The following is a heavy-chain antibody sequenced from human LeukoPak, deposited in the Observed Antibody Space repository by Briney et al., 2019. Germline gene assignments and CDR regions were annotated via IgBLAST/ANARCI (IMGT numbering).Heavy chain of an antibody. CDR1: GGTFSSYA. D-gene: IGHD3-22*01. Sequence: GASVKVSCKASGGTFSSYAISWVRQAPGQGLEWMGGIIPIFGTANYAQKFQGRVTITADKSTSTAYMELSSLRSEDTAVYYCARSNYYDSSRERAFDIWGQGTMVTVSS. CDR3: ARSNYYDSSRERAFDI. CDR2: IIPIFGTA. J-gene: IGHJ3*02. V-gene: IGHV1-69*06.